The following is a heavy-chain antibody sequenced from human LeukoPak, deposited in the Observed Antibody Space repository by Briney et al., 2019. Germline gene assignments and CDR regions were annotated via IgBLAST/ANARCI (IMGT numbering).Heavy chain of an antibody. Sequence: PGGSLRLSCAASGFTFNNYGMHWVRQAPGKGLEWLAFIRYDGSNTYYADSVKGRFTISRDNSKNTLYLQMNSLRPEDTAVYYCAKDVVGQQWPENCWGQGTLVTVSS. CDR2: IRYDGSNT. V-gene: IGHV3-30*02. D-gene: IGHD6-19*01. CDR1: GFTFNNYG. CDR3: AKDVVGQQWPENC. J-gene: IGHJ4*02.